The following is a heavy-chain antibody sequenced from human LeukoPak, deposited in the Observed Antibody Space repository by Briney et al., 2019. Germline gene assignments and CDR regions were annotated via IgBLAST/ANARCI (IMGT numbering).Heavy chain of an antibody. CDR1: GGSFSGYY. J-gene: IGHJ5*02. CDR3: ARVYYGSGSYSQFDP. Sequence: PSETLSLTCAVYGGSFSGYYWSWIRQPPGKGLEWIGEINHSGSTNYNPSLKSRVTISVDTSKNQFSLKLSSVTAADTAVYYCARVYYGSGSYSQFDPWGQGTLVTVSS. V-gene: IGHV4-34*01. CDR2: INHSGST. D-gene: IGHD3-10*01.